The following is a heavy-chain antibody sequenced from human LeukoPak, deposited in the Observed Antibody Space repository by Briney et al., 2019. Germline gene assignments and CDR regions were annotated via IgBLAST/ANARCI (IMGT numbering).Heavy chain of an antibody. V-gene: IGHV3-7*01. D-gene: IGHD3-16*01. Sequence: PGGSLRLSCAASGFNFYSYWMSWVRQAPGKGLEWVANIKEDGSEKSYVDSVKGRFTISRDNAKKSFYLQMNSLRAEDTAVYHCARLWPYNYYMDVWGKGTTVTVSS. CDR1: GFNFYSYW. J-gene: IGHJ6*03. CDR3: ARLWPYNYYMDV. CDR2: IKEDGSEK.